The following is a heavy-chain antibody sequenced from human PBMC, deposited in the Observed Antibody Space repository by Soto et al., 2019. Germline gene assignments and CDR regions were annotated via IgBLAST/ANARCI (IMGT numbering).Heavy chain of an antibody. CDR3: TRSGGSYSFGY. J-gene: IGHJ4*02. D-gene: IGHD1-26*01. CDR2: IRSKTHSYAT. CDR1: GFTLSGSA. V-gene: IGHV3-73*02. Sequence: EVQLVESGGGLVQPGASLKLSCAASGFTLSGSAVHWVRQASGKGLEWVGHIRSKTHSYATEYIASVKGRFTMSRDDSNNTAYLQMNGLKTDDTAVYYCTRSGGSYSFGYWGQGTLVTVSS.